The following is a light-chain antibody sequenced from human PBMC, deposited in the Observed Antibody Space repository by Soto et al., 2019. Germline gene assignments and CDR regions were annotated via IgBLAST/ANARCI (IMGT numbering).Light chain of an antibody. V-gene: IGLV2-14*01. CDR1: SSDVGGYNY. CDR3: SSFTSTTSLYV. J-gene: IGLJ1*01. CDR2: QVT. Sequence: QAALTQPPSASGSPGQSVTISCTGTSSDVGGYNYVSWYQQHPGKAPKLMMYQVTIRPSGVSNRFSGAKSGNTASLTISGLQAEDEAEYYCSSFTSTTSLYVFGTGTKLTVL.